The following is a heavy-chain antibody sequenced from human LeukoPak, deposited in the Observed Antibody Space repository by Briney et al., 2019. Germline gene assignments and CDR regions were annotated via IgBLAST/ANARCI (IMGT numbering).Heavy chain of an antibody. CDR1: GFSLSTSGVG. D-gene: IGHD3-10*01. V-gene: IGHV2-5*02. J-gene: IGHJ4*02. CDR3: AHEGGFGELLSYYFDY. CDR2: IYWDDDK. Sequence: SGPTLVNPTQTLTLTCTFSGFSLSTSGVGVGWIRQPPGKALEWLALIYWDDDKRYSPSLKSRLTITKDTSKNQVVLTMTNMDPVDTATYYCAHEGGFGELLSYYFDYWGQGTLVTVSS.